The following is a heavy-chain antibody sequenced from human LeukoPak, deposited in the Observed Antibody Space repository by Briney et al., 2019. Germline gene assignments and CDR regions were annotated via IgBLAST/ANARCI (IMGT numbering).Heavy chain of an antibody. Sequence: GGSLRLSCAASGFTFSRNGMTWVRQAPGKGLEWVSAISGSGGSTYYADSVKGRFTISRDNSKNTLYLQMNSPRAEDTAVYYCAKDRRAGSYDYRGQGTLVTVSS. CDR2: ISGSGGST. D-gene: IGHD3-10*01. CDR1: GFTFSRNG. CDR3: AKDRRAGSYDY. J-gene: IGHJ4*02. V-gene: IGHV3-23*01.